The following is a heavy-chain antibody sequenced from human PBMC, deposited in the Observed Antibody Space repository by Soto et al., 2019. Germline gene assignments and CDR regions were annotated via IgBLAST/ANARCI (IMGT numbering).Heavy chain of an antibody. CDR1: GYTFTSYA. D-gene: IGHD2-21*01. CDR2: INAGNGNT. V-gene: IGHV1-3*01. CDR3: ARGLVPAAATVIAIPEYYFDY. Sequence: ASVKVSCKASGYTFTSYAMHWVRQAPGQRLEWMGWINAGNGNTKYSQKFQGRVTITRDTSASTAYMELSSLRSEDTAVYYCARGLVPAAATVIAIPEYYFDYWGQGTLVTVSS. J-gene: IGHJ4*02.